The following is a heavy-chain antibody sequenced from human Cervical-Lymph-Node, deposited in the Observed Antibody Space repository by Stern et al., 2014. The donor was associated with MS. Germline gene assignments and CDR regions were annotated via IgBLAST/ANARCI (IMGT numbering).Heavy chain of an antibody. V-gene: IGHV3-30*04. CDR1: GFVFRRYA. J-gene: IGHJ4*02. Sequence: VQLEESGGGVVQPGRSLRLSCAASGFVFRRYALHWVCQAPGKGLEWVALISYDGRDKYYTDSVKGRFTVSRDNSNNTVDLEMNSLRLEDTAVYYCAKGGSGSYLDWGQGSLVTVSS. CDR2: ISYDGRDK. D-gene: IGHD1-26*01. CDR3: AKGGSGSYLD.